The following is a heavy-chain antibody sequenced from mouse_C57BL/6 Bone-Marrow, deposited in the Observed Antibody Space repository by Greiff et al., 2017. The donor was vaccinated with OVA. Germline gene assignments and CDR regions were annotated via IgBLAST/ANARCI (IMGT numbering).Heavy chain of an antibody. D-gene: IGHD1-1*01. CDR3: ARKDYYGSSYAMDY. J-gene: IGHJ4*01. CDR2: IWSGGST. V-gene: IGHV2-2*01. Sequence: VQLQESGPSLVQPSQSLSITCTVSGFSLTSYGVHWVRQSPGKGLEWLGVIWSGGSTDYTAAFISRLSISKDNSKSQVFFKMNSLQADDTAIYYCARKDYYGSSYAMDYWGQGTSVTVSS. CDR1: GFSLTSYG.